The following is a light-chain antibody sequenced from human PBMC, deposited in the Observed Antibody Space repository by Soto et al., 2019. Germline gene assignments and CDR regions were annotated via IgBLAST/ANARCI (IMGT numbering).Light chain of an antibody. CDR3: QQYGRSPNT. J-gene: IGKJ2*01. Sequence: EVVLTQSPGTLSLSPGERATLSCRASQSVSSTYLAWYQQKPGQSPRLLIYSTSSRATGIPDKFSGSVSGTDFTLTISRLEPEDFAVYYCQQYGRSPNTFGQGTKLEI. CDR1: QSVSSTY. CDR2: STS. V-gene: IGKV3-20*01.